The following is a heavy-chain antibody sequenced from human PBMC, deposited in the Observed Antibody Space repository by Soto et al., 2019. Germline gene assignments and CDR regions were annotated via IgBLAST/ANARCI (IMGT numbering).Heavy chain of an antibody. CDR3: ATIPTGGKPSES. Sequence: LRLSSAASGLTFRSYAMSWVRQAPGKGMEWVSAISGSGGSTYYADSVKGRFTISRDNSKNTLYLQMNSLRAEDTAVYYCATIPTGGKPSESRGKGKTVIVSS. D-gene: IGHD3-10*01. CDR1: GLTFRSYA. CDR2: ISGSGGST. J-gene: IGHJ6*03. V-gene: IGHV3-23*01.